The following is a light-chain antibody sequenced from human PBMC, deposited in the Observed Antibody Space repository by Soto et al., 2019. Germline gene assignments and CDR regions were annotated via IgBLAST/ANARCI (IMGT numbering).Light chain of an antibody. CDR1: QSIGSW. CDR3: QQYTSDSS. J-gene: IGKJ1*01. Sequence: DIQMTQSPSTLSASVGDRVTITCRASQSIGSWLAWFQQIPGKAPKVLIYKASSLESGVPSRFSGSGSGTEFTLTISSLQPDDFATYYCQQYTSDSSFGQGTKVDIK. CDR2: KAS. V-gene: IGKV1-5*03.